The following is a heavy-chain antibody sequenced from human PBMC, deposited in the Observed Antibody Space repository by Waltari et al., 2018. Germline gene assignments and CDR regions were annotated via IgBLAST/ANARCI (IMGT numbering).Heavy chain of an antibody. D-gene: IGHD6-13*01. CDR2: MNPNSGNT. Sequence: QVQLGQAGAEVKKPGASVKVSCKASGYTFTSYDINWVRHATGQGLEWMGWMNPNSGNTGYAQKFQGRVTLTRNTSISTAYMELSRLRSEDTAVYYCARGQLRSSWAMTDWGQGTLVTVSS. CDR3: ARGQLRSSWAMTD. V-gene: IGHV1-8*03. J-gene: IGHJ4*02. CDR1: GYTFTSYD.